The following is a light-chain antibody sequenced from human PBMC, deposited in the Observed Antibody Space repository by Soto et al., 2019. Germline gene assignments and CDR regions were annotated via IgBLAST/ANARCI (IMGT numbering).Light chain of an antibody. CDR3: QQYNTYPLP. V-gene: IGKV1D-16*01. J-gene: IGKJ4*01. CDR1: EDINGW. Sequence: DVQMTQSPSSLSASVGDRVTITCRASEDINGWLAWYQQKPGTAPNSLIYAASILQTGVPSRFSGSGSGTDFTHTISRLPPEDSATYYCQQYNTYPLPFGGGTKVEIK. CDR2: AAS.